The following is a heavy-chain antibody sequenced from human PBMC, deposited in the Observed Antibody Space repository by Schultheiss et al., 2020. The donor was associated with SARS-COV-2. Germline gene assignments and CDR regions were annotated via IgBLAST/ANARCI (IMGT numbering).Heavy chain of an antibody. V-gene: IGHV3-23*01. CDR3: ARETGSTGARRYYYYYYMDV. D-gene: IGHD3-10*01. Sequence: GGSLRLSCAASGFTFSSYAMSWVRQAPGKGLEWVSAISGSGGSTYYADSVKGRFTISRDNAKNSLYLQMNSLRAEDTAVYYCARETGSTGARRYYYYYYMDVWGKGTTVTVSS. J-gene: IGHJ6*03. CDR2: ISGSGGST. CDR1: GFTFSSYA.